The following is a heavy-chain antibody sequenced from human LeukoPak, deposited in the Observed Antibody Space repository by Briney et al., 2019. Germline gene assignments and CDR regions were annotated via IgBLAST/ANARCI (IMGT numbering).Heavy chain of an antibody. D-gene: IGHD2-2*01. CDR1: GYTFISYA. Sequence: ASVRVSCKASGYTFISYAMHWVRQAPGQRLEWMGWINAGNGNTKYSQEFQGRVTITRDTSASTAYMELSSLRSEDMAVYYCARGDSRRCSSTSCYRGGFDYWGQGTLVTVSS. V-gene: IGHV1-3*03. CDR3: ARGDSRRCSSTSCYRGGFDY. CDR2: INAGNGNT. J-gene: IGHJ4*02.